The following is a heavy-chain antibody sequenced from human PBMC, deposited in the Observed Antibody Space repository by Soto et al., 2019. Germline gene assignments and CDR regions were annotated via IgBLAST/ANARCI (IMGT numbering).Heavy chain of an antibody. CDR3: TRGFVGPFDY. J-gene: IGHJ4*02. CDR2: INHSGST. Sequence: SETLSLTCAVYGGPFSGYYWSWIRQPPGKGLEWIGEINHSGSTNYNPSLKSRVTISVDTSKNQFSLKLSSVTAADTAVYYCTRGFVGPFDYWGQGTLVTVSS. D-gene: IGHD2-15*01. CDR1: GGPFSGYY. V-gene: IGHV4-34*01.